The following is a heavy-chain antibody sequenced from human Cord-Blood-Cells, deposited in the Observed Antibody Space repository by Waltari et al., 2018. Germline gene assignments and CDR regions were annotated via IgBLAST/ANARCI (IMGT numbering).Heavy chain of an antibody. Sequence: EVQLVESGGGLVKPGGSLRLSCAASGFTFSSYSMNWVRQAPGKGLGWVSSISSSSSYIYYADSVKGRFTISRDNAKNSLYLQMSSLRAEDTAVYYCARASRGDYFDYWGQGTLVTVSS. J-gene: IGHJ4*02. CDR1: GFTFSSYS. D-gene: IGHD4-17*01. CDR2: ISSSSSYI. V-gene: IGHV3-21*01. CDR3: ARASRGDYFDY.